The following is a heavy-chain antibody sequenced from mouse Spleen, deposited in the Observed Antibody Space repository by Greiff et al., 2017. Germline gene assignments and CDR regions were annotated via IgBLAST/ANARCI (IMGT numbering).Heavy chain of an antibody. CDR2: IYPGNSDT. Sequence: EVQRVESGTVLARPGASVKMSCKASGYSFTSYWMHWVKQRPGQGLEWIGAIYPGNSDTSYNQKFKGKAKLTAVTSASTAYMQLSSLTSEDSAVYYCARRMIVYYFDYWGQGTTLTVSS. CDR3: ARRMIVYYFDY. V-gene: IGHV1-5*01. CDR1: GYSFTSYW. D-gene: IGHD2-3*01. J-gene: IGHJ2*01.